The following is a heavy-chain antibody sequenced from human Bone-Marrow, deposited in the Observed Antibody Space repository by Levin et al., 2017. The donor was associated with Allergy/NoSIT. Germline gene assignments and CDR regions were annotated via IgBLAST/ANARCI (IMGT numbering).Heavy chain of an antibody. V-gene: IGHV4-34*01. Sequence: SETLSLTCAVYGGSFSGYYWSWIRQPPGKGLEWIGEINHSGSTNYNPSPKSRVTISVDTSKNQFSLKLSSVTAADTAVYYCARVVIAAAGPYFDYWGQGTLVTVSS. D-gene: IGHD6-13*01. CDR1: GGSFSGYY. J-gene: IGHJ4*02. CDR3: ARVVIAAAGPYFDY. CDR2: INHSGST.